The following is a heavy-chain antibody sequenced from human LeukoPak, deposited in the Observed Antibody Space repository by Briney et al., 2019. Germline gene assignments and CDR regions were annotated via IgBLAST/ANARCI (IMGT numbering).Heavy chain of an antibody. CDR2: INPNNGGT. CDR1: GYTFTGYY. J-gene: IGHJ4*02. V-gene: IGHV1-2*06. D-gene: IGHD3-22*01. Sequence: ASVKVSCKASGYTFTGYYMHWVRQAPGQGLEWMGRINPNNGGTNYAQKFQGRVTMTRDTSISTAYMELSRLRSDDTAVYYCARDPYYYDSSGYSDYWGQGTLVTVSS. CDR3: ARDPYYYDSSGYSDY.